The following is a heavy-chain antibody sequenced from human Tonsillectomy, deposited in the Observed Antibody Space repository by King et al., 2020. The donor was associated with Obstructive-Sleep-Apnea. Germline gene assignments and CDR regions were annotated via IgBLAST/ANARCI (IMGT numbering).Heavy chain of an antibody. Sequence: VQLVESGGGLVKPGGSLRLSCAASGFTFSSYSMNWVRQAPGKGLEWVSSISSSSSYIYYADSVKGRFPISRDNAKNSLYLQMNSLRAEDTAVYYCARDRVVVPADSYYYYGMDVWGHGTTVTVSS. V-gene: IGHV3-21*01. CDR2: ISSSSSYI. CDR3: ARDRVVVPADSYYYYGMDV. D-gene: IGHD2-2*01. CDR1: GFTFSSYS. J-gene: IGHJ6*02.